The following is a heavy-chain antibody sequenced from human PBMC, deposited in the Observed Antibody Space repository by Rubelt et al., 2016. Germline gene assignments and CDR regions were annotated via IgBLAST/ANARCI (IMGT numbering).Heavy chain of an antibody. D-gene: IGHD1-26*01. CDR1: GFTVSKNY. Sequence: EVQLVESGGGLIQPGGSLRLSCAASGFTVSKNYMTWVRQAPGKGLEWVALIYSGGGTEYTDSVKGRFTISRDNSNNKLYLQMNSLRVDDTAVYYCAREHLSGSLSLWGQGTLVSVSS. CDR3: AREHLSGSLSL. V-gene: IGHV3-53*01. J-gene: IGHJ4*02. CDR2: IYSGGGT.